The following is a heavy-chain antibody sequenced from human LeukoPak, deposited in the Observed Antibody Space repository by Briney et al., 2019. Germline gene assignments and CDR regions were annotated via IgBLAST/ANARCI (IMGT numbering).Heavy chain of an antibody. J-gene: IGHJ4*02. CDR1: GFTFSSYE. Sequence: GGSLRLSCAASGFTFSSYEMNWVRQAPGKGLEWVSYISSSGSTIYYADSVKGRFTISRDNAKNSVYLHMNSLRAEDTAVYYCARIGYSSSSFDYWGQGTLVTVSS. CDR3: ARIGYSSSSFDY. CDR2: ISSSGSTI. D-gene: IGHD6-13*01. V-gene: IGHV3-48*03.